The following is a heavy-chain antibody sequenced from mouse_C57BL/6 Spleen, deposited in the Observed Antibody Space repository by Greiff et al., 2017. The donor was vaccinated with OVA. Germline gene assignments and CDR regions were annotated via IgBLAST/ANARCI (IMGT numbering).Heavy chain of an antibody. CDR1: GYSITSGYD. D-gene: IGHD1-1*01. Sequence: VQLQQSGPGMVKPSQSLSLTCTVTGYSITSGYDWHWIRHFPGNKLEWMGYISYSGSTNYNPSLKSRISITHDTSKNHFFLKLNSVTTEDTATYYCARDYYGFAYWGQGTLVTVSA. J-gene: IGHJ3*01. CDR2: ISYSGST. V-gene: IGHV3-1*01. CDR3: ARDYYGFAY.